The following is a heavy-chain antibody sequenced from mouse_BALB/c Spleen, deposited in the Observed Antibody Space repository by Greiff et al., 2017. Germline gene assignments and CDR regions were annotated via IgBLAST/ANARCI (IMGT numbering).Heavy chain of an antibody. CDR2: ISSGGSYT. D-gene: IGHD1-1*01. V-gene: IGHV5-9-4*01. CDR3: ARDGNYYGSSWFAY. J-gene: IGHJ3*01. Sequence: VQLKESGGGLVKPGGSLKLSCAASGFTFSSYAMSWVRQSPEKRLEWVAEISSGGSYTYYPDTVTGRFTISRDNAKNTLYLEMSSLRSEDTAMYYCARDGNYYGSSWFAYWGQGTLVTVSA. CDR1: GFTFSSYA.